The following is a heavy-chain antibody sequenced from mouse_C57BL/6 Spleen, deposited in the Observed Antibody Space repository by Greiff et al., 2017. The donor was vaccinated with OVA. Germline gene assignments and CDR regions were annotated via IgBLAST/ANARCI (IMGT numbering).Heavy chain of an antibody. Sequence: VQLQQPGPELVKPSASVSLTCKVSGYTFTSYCMHWVQQRPGQGLEWIGMIHPNSGSTNYTEMFKSKATLTVDKSSNTAYMQLSSLTSEDSAVYYCARWDLNYFDYWGQGTTLTVSA. CDR3: ARWDLNYFDY. CDR2: IHPNSGST. CDR1: GYTFTSYC. V-gene: IGHV1-64*01. D-gene: IGHD4-1*01. J-gene: IGHJ2*01.